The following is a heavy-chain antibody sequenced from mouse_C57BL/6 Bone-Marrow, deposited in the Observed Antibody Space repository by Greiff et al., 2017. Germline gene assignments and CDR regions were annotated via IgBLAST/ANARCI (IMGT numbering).Heavy chain of an antibody. Sequence: VHVKQSGAELVRPGASVKLSCTASGFNIKDDYMHWVKQRPEQGLEWIGWIDPENGDPESASRFQGKATITADTSSNTAYLQLSSLTSEDTAVYYSTTWTYYGSSYDWYFDVWGTGTTVTVSS. D-gene: IGHD1-1*01. CDR2: IDPENGDP. J-gene: IGHJ1*03. V-gene: IGHV14-4*01. CDR1: GFNIKDDY. CDR3: TTWTYYGSSYDWYFDV.